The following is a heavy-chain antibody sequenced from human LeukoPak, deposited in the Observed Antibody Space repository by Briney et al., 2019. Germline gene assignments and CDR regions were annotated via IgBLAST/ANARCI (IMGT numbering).Heavy chain of an antibody. J-gene: IGHJ5*02. CDR1: GYTFTGYY. CDR2: INLNSGGT. D-gene: IGHD3-22*01. CDR3: ARATRYYYDSSGYYGAWFDP. Sequence: ASVKVSCKASGYTFTGYYMHWVRQAPGQGLEWMGRINLNSGGTNYAQKFQGRVTMTRDTSISTAYMELSSLRSEDTAVYYCARATRYYYDSSGYYGAWFDPWGQGTLVTVSS. V-gene: IGHV1-2*06.